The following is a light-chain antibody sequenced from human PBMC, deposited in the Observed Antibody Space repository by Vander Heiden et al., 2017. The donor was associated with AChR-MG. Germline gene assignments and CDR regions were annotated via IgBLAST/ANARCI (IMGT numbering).Light chain of an antibody. CDR3: QQSYSTHLT. CDR1: QSISSY. J-gene: IGKJ3*01. CDR2: GAS. Sequence: DIQMTQSPSSLSASVGDRVTITCRASQSISSYLNWYQQKPGKAPKLLIYGASSLQSGVPSRFSGSGSGTDFTLTISSLQPEDFATYYCQQSYSTHLTFGAGTKVDIK. V-gene: IGKV1-39*01.